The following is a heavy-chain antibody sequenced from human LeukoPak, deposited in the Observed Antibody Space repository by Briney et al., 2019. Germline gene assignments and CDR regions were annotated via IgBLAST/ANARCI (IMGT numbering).Heavy chain of an antibody. CDR3: ASSPILEFYYYYYIDV. CDR1: GYTFTSYD. Sequence: GASVKVSCKASGYTFTSYDINWVRQATGQGLEWMGWMNPNSGNTGYAQKFQGRVTMTRNTSISTAYMELSSLRSEDTAVYYCASSPILEFYYYYYIDVWGKGTTVTVSS. V-gene: IGHV1-8*01. D-gene: IGHD3-3*01. CDR2: MNPNSGNT. J-gene: IGHJ6*03.